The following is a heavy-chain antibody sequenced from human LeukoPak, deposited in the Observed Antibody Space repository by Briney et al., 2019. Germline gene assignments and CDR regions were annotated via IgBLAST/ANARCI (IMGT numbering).Heavy chain of an antibody. D-gene: IGHD1-26*01. CDR3: ARVPSRMGSSYVYYGMDV. CDR1: GGSITPYY. J-gene: IGHJ6*02. V-gene: IGHV4-59*01. CDR2: IYYSGST. Sequence: ASETLSLTCTVSGGSITPYYWGWIRQPPGQGLQWIGYIYYSGSTNYNPSLKSRLTVSIDTSKYQFSLSLSSVTAADTAVYYCARVPSRMGSSYVYYGMDVWGQGTTVTVSS.